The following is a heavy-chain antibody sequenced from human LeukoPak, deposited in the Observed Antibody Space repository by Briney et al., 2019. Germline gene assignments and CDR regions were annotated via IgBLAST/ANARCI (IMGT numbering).Heavy chain of an antibody. CDR2: IYYSGST. CDR1: GGSISSYY. Sequence: PSETLSLTCTVSGGSISSYYWSWIRQPPGKGLEWIGYIYYSGSTNYNPSLKSRVTISVDMSKNQFSLKLSSVTAADTAVYYCARAGDFWSGYRYYYYYYMDVWGKGTTVTVSS. CDR3: ARAGDFWSGYRYYYYYYMDV. V-gene: IGHV4-59*01. D-gene: IGHD3-3*01. J-gene: IGHJ6*03.